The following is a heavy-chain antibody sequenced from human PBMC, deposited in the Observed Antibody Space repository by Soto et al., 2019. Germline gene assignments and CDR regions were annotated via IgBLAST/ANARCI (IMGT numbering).Heavy chain of an antibody. CDR2: MNPGSGDT. Sequence: QVQLVQSGAELKKPGASVRVSCKASGYTFTNNDVTWVRQATAQGLEWMGWMNPGSGDTGYAQKFQGRVTMTRDISIATAYMELSSLRSEDTAIYYCARMASFGSLNWFDPWGQGTLVTVSS. V-gene: IGHV1-8*01. CDR1: GYTFTNND. CDR3: ARMASFGSLNWFDP. D-gene: IGHD5-18*01. J-gene: IGHJ5*01.